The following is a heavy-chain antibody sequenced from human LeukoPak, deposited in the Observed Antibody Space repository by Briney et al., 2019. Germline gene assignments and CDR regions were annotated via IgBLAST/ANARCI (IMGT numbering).Heavy chain of an antibody. V-gene: IGHV3-7*01. D-gene: IGHD3-16*01. CDR1: GFTFSANW. CDR3: ARTDTNNYAFFDY. J-gene: IGHJ4*02. Sequence: PGGSLRLSCAASGFTFSANWMSWVRQAPGKGLEWVANIKQDGSAKKYMDSVKGRFTISRDNAENSLYLQMNSLRAEDTAVYYCARTDTNNYAFFDYWGQGILVTVSS. CDR2: IKQDGSAK.